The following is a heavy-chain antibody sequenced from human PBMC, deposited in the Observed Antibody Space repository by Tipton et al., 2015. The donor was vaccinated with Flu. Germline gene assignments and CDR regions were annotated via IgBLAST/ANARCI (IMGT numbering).Heavy chain of an antibody. CDR2: IYYSGST. D-gene: IGHD3-22*01. J-gene: IGHJ3*02. CDR1: GGSISSSSYY. Sequence: TLSLTCTVSGGSISSSSYYWGWIRQPPGKGLEWIGSIYYSGSTYYNPSLKSRVTISVDTSKNQFSLKLSSVTAADTAVYYCARLKTLLANSSGYYYVPIDAFDIWGQGTMVTVSS. V-gene: IGHV4-39*01. CDR3: ARLKTLLANSSGYYYVPIDAFDI.